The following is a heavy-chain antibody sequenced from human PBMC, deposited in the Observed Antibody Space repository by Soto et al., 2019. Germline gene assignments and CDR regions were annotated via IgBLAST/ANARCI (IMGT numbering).Heavy chain of an antibody. D-gene: IGHD5-12*01. Sequence: GGSLRLSCAASGFTFSSYGMHWVRQAPGKGLEWVAVIWYDGSNKYYADSVKGRLTISRDNSKNTLYLQMNCLRAEDTAVYYCARDGGCRDGYTVGCNWFDPWGQGTLVTVSS. CDR1: GFTFSSYG. CDR2: IWYDGSNK. V-gene: IGHV3-33*01. CDR3: ARDGGCRDGYTVGCNWFDP. J-gene: IGHJ5*02.